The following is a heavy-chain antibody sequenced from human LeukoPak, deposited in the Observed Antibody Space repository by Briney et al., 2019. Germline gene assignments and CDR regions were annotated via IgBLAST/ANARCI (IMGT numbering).Heavy chain of an antibody. Sequence: GRSLRLSCAASGFTFSSYAMHWVRQAPGKGLEWVAVISYDGSNKYYADSVKGRFTISRDNSKNTLYLQMNSLRAEDTAVYYCARTVLAVAGYNIVGATRGYFDYWGQGTLVTVSS. D-gene: IGHD1-26*01. CDR3: ARTVLAVAGYNIVGATRGYFDY. CDR1: GFTFSSYA. J-gene: IGHJ4*02. V-gene: IGHV3-30*01. CDR2: ISYDGSNK.